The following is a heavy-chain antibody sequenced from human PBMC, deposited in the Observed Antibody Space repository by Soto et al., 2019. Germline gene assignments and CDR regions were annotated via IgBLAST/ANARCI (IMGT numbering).Heavy chain of an antibody. J-gene: IGHJ6*02. CDR3: ARGSWEPPLYYYYGMDV. V-gene: IGHV1-8*01. CDR2: MNPNSGNT. Sequence: ASVKVSCKASGYTFTSYDINWVRQATGQGLEWMGWMNPNSGNTGYAQKFPGRVTMTRNTSISTAYMELSSLRSEDTAVYYCARGSWEPPLYYYYGMDVWGQGTTVTV. D-gene: IGHD1-26*01. CDR1: GYTFTSYD.